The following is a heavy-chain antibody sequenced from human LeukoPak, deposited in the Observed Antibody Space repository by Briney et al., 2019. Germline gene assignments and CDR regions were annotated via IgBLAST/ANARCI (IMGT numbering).Heavy chain of an antibody. J-gene: IGHJ5*02. D-gene: IGHD6-19*01. Sequence: SETLSLTCAVYGGSFSGYYWSWIRQPPGKGLEWIGEINHSGSTNYNPSLKSRVTISVDTSKNQFSLKLSSVTAADTAVYYCAKDTKAVVATGNWFDPWGQGTLVTVSS. V-gene: IGHV4-34*01. CDR3: AKDTKAVVATGNWFDP. CDR2: INHSGST. CDR1: GGSFSGYY.